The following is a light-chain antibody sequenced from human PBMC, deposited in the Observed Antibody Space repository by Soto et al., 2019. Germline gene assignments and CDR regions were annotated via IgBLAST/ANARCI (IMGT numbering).Light chain of an antibody. CDR1: QSVLYSSNNKNY. CDR3: QQFYSTLT. CDR2: WAS. V-gene: IGKV4-1*01. Sequence: DIVMTQSPDSLAVSLGERATINCKSSQSVLYSSNNKNYLARYQQKPGQPPKLLIYWASTRESGVPDRFSGGGSGTDFTLANSSLQAEDVPVYYCQQFYSTLTDGPGTRVDIK. J-gene: IGKJ3*01.